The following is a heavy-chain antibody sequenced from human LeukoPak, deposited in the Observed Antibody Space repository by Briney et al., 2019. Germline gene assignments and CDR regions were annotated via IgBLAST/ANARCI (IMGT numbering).Heavy chain of an antibody. Sequence: SETLSLTCAVYGGSFSGYYWSWIRQPPGKGLEWIGEINHSGSTNYNPSLKSRVTISVDTSKNQFSLKLSSVTAADTAVYYCARVRAHRIAAQKYYYYYYMDVWGKGTTVTVSS. D-gene: IGHD6-13*01. V-gene: IGHV4-34*01. J-gene: IGHJ6*03. CDR1: GGSFSGYY. CDR3: ARVRAHRIAAQKYYYYYYMDV. CDR2: INHSGST.